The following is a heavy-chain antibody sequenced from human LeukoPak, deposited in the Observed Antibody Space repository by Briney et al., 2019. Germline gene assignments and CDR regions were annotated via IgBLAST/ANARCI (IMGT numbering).Heavy chain of an antibody. Sequence: QPGGSLRLSCAASGFTFDSYSMSWVRQAPGRGLEWVSTITRSGSTTFYADSVKGRFTFSRDNSKNTLYLQMNSLRAEDTAVYYCAKAHEDYYDTSGNFDYWGQGTLVTVST. J-gene: IGHJ4*02. CDR2: ITRSGSTT. CDR1: GFTFDSYS. D-gene: IGHD3-22*01. V-gene: IGHV3-23*01. CDR3: AKAHEDYYDTSGNFDY.